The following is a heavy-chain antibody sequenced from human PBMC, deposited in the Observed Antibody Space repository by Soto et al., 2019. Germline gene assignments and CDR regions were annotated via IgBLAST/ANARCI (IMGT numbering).Heavy chain of an antibody. D-gene: IGHD1-7*01. CDR2: TYYRSKWYN. CDR1: GDSVSSNSAA. Sequence: SQTLSLTCVISGDSVSSNSAAWNWIRQSPSRRLEWLGRTYYRSKWYNDYAVSVKSRITINPDTSKNQFSLQLNSVTPEDTAVYFCARGSNNWNYLLTWGQGTLVTVSS. CDR3: ARGSNNWNYLLT. V-gene: IGHV6-1*01. J-gene: IGHJ5*02.